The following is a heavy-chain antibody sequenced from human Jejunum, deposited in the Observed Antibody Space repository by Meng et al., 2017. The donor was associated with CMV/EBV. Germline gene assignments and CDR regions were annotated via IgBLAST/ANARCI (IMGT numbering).Heavy chain of an antibody. CDR1: GFTFSSDW. D-gene: IGHD1-26*01. V-gene: IGHV3-30*02. Sequence: VGLGVSGVGLVQPWGSLRLSCAASGFTFSSDWMHWVRQAPGKGLEWVAFIEHDGSNKYYADSVKGRFTISRDNSKNTLYLQMNSLRVEDTAVYYCAKDVGYWGQGTLVTVSS. J-gene: IGHJ4*02. CDR3: AKDVGY. CDR2: IEHDGSNK.